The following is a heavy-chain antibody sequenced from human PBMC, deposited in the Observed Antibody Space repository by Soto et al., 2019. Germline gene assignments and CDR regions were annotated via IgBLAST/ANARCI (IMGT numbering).Heavy chain of an antibody. CDR3: ARDFGALVVVVPS. J-gene: IGHJ4*02. D-gene: IGHD2-21*01. V-gene: IGHV1-3*01. CDR2: INAGNGNT. CDR1: GYTFTSYA. Sequence: QVQLVQSGAEVKKPGASVKVSCKASGYTFTSYAMHWVRQAPGQRLEWMGWINAGNGNTKYSQKFQGRVTITRDTSGSTAYMELSSLRSEDTAVYYCARDFGALVVVVPSWGQGTLVTVSS.